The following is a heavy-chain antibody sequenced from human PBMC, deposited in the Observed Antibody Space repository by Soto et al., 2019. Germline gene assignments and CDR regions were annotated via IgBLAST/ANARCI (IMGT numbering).Heavy chain of an antibody. V-gene: IGHV1-69*12. D-gene: IGHD3-22*01. CDR1: GGTFSSYA. CDR3: ARGVINMIAYLSWFDH. J-gene: IGHJ5*02. Sequence: QVQLVQSGAEVKKPGSSVKVSCKASGGTFSSYAISWVRQAPGQGLEWMGGIIPIFGTANYAQKFQGRVTIPADHSTRTVYMERSSLRSEDTAVYYCARGVINMIAYLSWFDHWGQGTLVTVSS. CDR2: IIPIFGTA.